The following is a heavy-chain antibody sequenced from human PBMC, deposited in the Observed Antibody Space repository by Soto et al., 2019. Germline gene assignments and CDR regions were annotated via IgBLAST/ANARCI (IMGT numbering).Heavy chain of an antibody. CDR3: VSQRTTVPTQAYFDY. CDR1: GGSISSSSYY. D-gene: IGHD4-17*01. CDR2: VYYRGRS. J-gene: IGHJ4*02. Sequence: PSETLSLTCTVSGGSISSSSYYWGWIRQSPGKGLEWIGSVYYRGRSYSKSSVKSRVTISVDTSKNRFSLSLNPVTASDTAVYFCVSQRTTVPTQAYFDYWGPGALVTVYS. V-gene: IGHV4-39*01.